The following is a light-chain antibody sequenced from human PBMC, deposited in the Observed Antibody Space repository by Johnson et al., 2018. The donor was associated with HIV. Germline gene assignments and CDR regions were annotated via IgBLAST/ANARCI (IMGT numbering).Light chain of an antibody. V-gene: IGLV1-51*01. Sequence: QSVLTQPPSVSAAPGQKVTISCSGSSSNIGNNYVSWYQQLPGTAPKLLIYDNNKRPSGISDRFSGSKSGTSATLGITGLQTGDAADYYCGTWDSRLSAGGYVFGTGTKVTVL. CDR1: SSNIGNNY. CDR3: GTWDSRLSAGGYV. CDR2: DNN. J-gene: IGLJ1*01.